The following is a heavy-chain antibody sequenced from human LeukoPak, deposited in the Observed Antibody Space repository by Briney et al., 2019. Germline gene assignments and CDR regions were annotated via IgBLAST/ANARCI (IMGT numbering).Heavy chain of an antibody. J-gene: IGHJ4*02. CDR1: GFIFSSYG. CDR3: AKDHAPTAIPSGN. V-gene: IGHV3-30*02. CDR2: IRYDGRNK. Sequence: GGSLRLSCAASGFIFSSYGMHWVRQAPGKGLEWVAFIRYDGRNKYYVDSVKGRFTISRDNSKNTLYLQMNSLRAEDTALYYCAKDHAPTAIPSGNWGQGTLVTVSS. D-gene: IGHD2-21*02.